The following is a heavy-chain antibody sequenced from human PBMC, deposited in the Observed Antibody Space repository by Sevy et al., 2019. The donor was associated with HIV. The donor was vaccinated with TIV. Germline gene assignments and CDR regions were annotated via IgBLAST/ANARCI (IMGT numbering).Heavy chain of an antibody. CDR3: ASLSPFYHYMDV. V-gene: IGHV4-39*01. CDR2: LYYEGTT. CDR1: GGSISSISNY. J-gene: IGHJ6*03. Sequence: SETLSLTCAVSGGSISSISNYWGWIRQPPGRELEWIGSLYYEGTTYYNPSLQSRVRISGNTSKNRFSLDLTSVTAAYTSVYYGASLSPFYHYMDVWGKGTTVTVSS.